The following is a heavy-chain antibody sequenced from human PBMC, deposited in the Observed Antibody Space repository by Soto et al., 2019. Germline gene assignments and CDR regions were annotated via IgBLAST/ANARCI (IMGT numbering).Heavy chain of an antibody. CDR2: ISYDGSNK. CDR1: GFTFSSYG. CDR3: EKDEAYYYYGMDV. Sequence: GGSLRLSCAASGFTFSSYGMHWVRQAPGKGLEWVAVISYDGSNKYYADSVKGRFTISRDNSKNTLYLQMNSLRAEDTAVYYCEKDEAYYYYGMDVWGQGTTVTVSS. J-gene: IGHJ6*02. V-gene: IGHV3-30*18.